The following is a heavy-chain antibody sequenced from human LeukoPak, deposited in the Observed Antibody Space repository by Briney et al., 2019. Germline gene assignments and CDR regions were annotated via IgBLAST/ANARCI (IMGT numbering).Heavy chain of an antibody. D-gene: IGHD6-19*01. CDR1: GFTFSSYA. CDR3: AKDGGSSGWYAYFQH. CDR2: ISGSGVST. V-gene: IGHV3-23*01. Sequence: GGSLRLSCAASGFTFSSYAMSWVRQAPGTGLEWVSTISGSGVSTYYADSVKGRFTISRDNSKNTLYLQMNSLRAEDTAIYYCAKDGGSSGWYAYFQHWGQGTLVTVSS. J-gene: IGHJ1*01.